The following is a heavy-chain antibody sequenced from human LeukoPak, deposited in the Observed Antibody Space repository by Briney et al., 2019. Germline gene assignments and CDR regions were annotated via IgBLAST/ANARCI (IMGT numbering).Heavy chain of an antibody. CDR2: ISGSGGST. D-gene: IGHD2-15*01. Sequence: GGSLRLSCAASGFTLSSYAMSWVRQAPVKGLEWVSAISGSGGSTYYAHSVKGRFTISRDNSKNTLYLQMNSLRVDDTAVYYCAKGGSYCSGCSCPNDYWGQGTLVTVSS. CDR3: AKGGSYCSGCSCPNDY. J-gene: IGHJ4*02. CDR1: GFTLSSYA. V-gene: IGHV3-23*01.